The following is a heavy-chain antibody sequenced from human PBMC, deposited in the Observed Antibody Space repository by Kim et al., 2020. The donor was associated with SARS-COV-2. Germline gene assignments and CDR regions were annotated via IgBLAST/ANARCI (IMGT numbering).Heavy chain of an antibody. D-gene: IGHD2-15*01. J-gene: IGHJ3*02. V-gene: IGHV4-39*01. Sequence: SETLSLTCTVSGGSISSSSYYWGWIRRPPGKGLEWIGSIYYSGSTYYNPSLKSRVTISVDTSKNQFSLKLSSVTAADTAVYYCARPNGSIKRAFDIWGQGTMVTVSS. CDR3: ARPNGSIKRAFDI. CDR1: GGSISSSSYY. CDR2: IYYSGST.